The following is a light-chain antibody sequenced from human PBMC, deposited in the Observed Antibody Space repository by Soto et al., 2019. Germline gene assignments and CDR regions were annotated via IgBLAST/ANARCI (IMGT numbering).Light chain of an antibody. J-gene: IGKJ1*01. CDR3: QQRSNWPPWT. Sequence: EIVLTQSPATLSLSPGERATLSCRASQSVGTYLAWFQQKPGQAPRLILYDASNRATGIPARFSGSGSGTDFTLTISSLEPEDFAVYYCQQRSNWPPWTFGQGPKVEI. CDR1: QSVGTY. V-gene: IGKV3-11*01. CDR2: DAS.